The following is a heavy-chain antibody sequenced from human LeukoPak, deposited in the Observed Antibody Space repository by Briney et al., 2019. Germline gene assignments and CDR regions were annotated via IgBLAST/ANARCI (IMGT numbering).Heavy chain of an antibody. V-gene: IGHV4-59*01. D-gene: IGHD2-15*01. J-gene: IGHJ4*02. CDR3: ARITPHCSGGSCYPDY. CDR1: GGSISSYY. CDR2: IYYSGST. Sequence: PSETLSLTCTVSGGSISSYYWSWIRQPPGTGLEWIGYIYYSGSTNDNPSLKSRVTISVDTSKNQFSLKLSSVTAADTAVYYCARITPHCSGGSCYPDYWGQGTLVTVSS.